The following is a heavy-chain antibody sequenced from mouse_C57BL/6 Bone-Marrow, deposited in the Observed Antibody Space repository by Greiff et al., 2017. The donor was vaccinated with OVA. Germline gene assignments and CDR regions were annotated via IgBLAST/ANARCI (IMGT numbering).Heavy chain of an antibody. Sequence: QVQLQQPGAELVKPGASVTLSCKASGYTFTSYWMHWVKQRPGQGLEWIGMIHPNSGSTNYNEKFKSKATLTVDKTSSTAYMQLSSLTSEDSAVYYCARSGGTLFDYWGQGTTLTVSS. CDR3: ARSGGTLFDY. CDR2: IHPNSGST. J-gene: IGHJ2*01. CDR1: GYTFTSYW. V-gene: IGHV1-64*01. D-gene: IGHD1-1*02.